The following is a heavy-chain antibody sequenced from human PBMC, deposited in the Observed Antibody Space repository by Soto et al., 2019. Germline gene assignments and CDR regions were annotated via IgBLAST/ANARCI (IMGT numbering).Heavy chain of an antibody. Sequence: ASVKVSCKASGYTFTSYAMHWVRQAPGQRLEWMGWINAGNGNTKYSQKFQGRVTITRDTSASTAYMELSSLRSEDTAVYYCARVEYSNLVGSSEFDYWGQGTLVTVSS. D-gene: IGHD6-6*01. V-gene: IGHV1-3*01. J-gene: IGHJ4*02. CDR2: INAGNGNT. CDR3: ARVEYSNLVGSSEFDY. CDR1: GYTFTSYA.